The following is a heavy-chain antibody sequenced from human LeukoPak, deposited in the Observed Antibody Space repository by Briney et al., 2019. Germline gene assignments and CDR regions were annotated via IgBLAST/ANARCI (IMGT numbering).Heavy chain of an antibody. J-gene: IGHJ6*03. CDR2: ISVSGT. Sequence: PGGSLRLSCTASGFRFGGYSIHWVRRAPGKGLEWLSYISVSGTIHADSVMGRVTVSRDNAKNSLYLQMNSLRAEDTAVYYCARIRGSTLPISYMDVWGKGTTVTAS. CDR1: GFRFGGYS. V-gene: IGHV3-48*04. CDR3: ARIRGSTLPISYMDV. D-gene: IGHD6-13*01.